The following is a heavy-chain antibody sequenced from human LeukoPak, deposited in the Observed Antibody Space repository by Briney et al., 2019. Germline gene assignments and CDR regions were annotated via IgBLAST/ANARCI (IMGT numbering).Heavy chain of an antibody. D-gene: IGHD3-3*01. Sequence: ASVKVSCKASHYTFSDYAITWVRQAPGQGLEWMGWISSYNGNTNRMYAQKFQGRVTMTTDTSTSTAYMELSRLRSDDTAAYYCARGGPYYDFWSGPQTYYYYYMDVWGKGTTVTVSS. J-gene: IGHJ6*03. CDR3: ARGGPYYDFWSGPQTYYYYYMDV. CDR2: ISSYNGNT. CDR1: HYTFSDYA. V-gene: IGHV1-18*04.